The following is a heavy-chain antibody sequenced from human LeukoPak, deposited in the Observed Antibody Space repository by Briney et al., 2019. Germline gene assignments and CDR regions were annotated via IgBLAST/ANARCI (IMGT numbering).Heavy chain of an antibody. J-gene: IGHJ3*02. Sequence: GESLRLSCAASGFTSNTYAMNWVRQAPGKGLEWVAFISYDGTNKYYADSIKGRFTISRDNSKNTVYLQMISLRVEDTAVYYCARLGPMVRGVISGFDIWGQGTMVTVSS. V-gene: IGHV3-30-3*01. CDR2: ISYDGTNK. CDR1: GFTSNTYA. D-gene: IGHD3-10*01. CDR3: ARLGPMVRGVISGFDI.